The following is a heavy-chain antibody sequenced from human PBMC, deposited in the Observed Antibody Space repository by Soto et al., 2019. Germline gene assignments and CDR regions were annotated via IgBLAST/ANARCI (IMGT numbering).Heavy chain of an antibody. D-gene: IGHD1-7*01. J-gene: IGHJ6*02. V-gene: IGHV3-30-3*01. CDR3: AREGGYNWNYVPSYYYYGMDV. CDR1: GFPFSIYA. Sequence: GGSLRLSCAASGFPFSIYAMHLVRQSPGKGLEWVAVISYDGSNKYYADSVKGRFTISRDNSKNTLYLQMNSLRAEDTAVYYCAREGGYNWNYVPSYYYYGMDVWGQGNTVAVSS. CDR2: ISYDGSNK.